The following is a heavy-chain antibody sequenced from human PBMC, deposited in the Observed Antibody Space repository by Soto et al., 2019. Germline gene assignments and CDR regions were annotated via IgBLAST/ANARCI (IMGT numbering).Heavy chain of an antibody. Sequence: ASVKVSCKASGYTFTIYGISWVRQAPGQGLEWMGWISAYNGNTNYAQKLQGRVTMTTDTSTSTAYMELRSLRSDDTAVYYCAREIGYSSGWYRAMNWFDPWGQGTLVTVSS. CDR2: ISAYNGNT. J-gene: IGHJ5*02. V-gene: IGHV1-18*01. CDR3: AREIGYSSGWYRAMNWFDP. D-gene: IGHD6-19*01. CDR1: GYTFTIYG.